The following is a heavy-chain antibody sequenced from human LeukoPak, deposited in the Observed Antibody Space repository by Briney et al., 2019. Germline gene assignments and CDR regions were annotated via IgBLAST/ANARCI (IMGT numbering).Heavy chain of an antibody. J-gene: IGHJ6*03. CDR2: INHSGST. Sequence: SETLSLTCAVYGGSFSGYYRSWIRQPPGEGLEWIGEINHSGSTNYNPSLKSRVTISVDTSKNQFSLKLSSVTAADTAVYYCARSSRGRGYSGFRRFYYYMDVWGKGTTVTVSS. CDR1: GGSFSGYY. D-gene: IGHD5-12*01. CDR3: ARSSRGRGYSGFRRFYYYMDV. V-gene: IGHV4-34*01.